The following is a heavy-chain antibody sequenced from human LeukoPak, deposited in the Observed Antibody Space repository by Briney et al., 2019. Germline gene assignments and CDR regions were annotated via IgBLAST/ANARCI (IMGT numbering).Heavy chain of an antibody. CDR2: IYYSGST. J-gene: IGHJ6*03. CDR3: ARNAYDFLTGHLVYMDV. D-gene: IGHD3-9*01. V-gene: IGHV4-59*01. Sequence: SETLSLTCTVSGGSISTYYWTWIRRPPRKGLEWIGYIYYSGSTNYNPSLKSRVTISMDTSKNQFSLRLSSVTAADTAMYYCARNAYDFLTGHLVYMDVWGKGTTVTVSS. CDR1: GGSISTYY.